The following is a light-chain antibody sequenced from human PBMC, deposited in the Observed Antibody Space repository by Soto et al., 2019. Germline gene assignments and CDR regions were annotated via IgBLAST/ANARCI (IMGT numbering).Light chain of an antibody. J-gene: IGLJ3*02. CDR3: CSYTGSSTS. Sequence: QSVLTQPASVSGSPGQAVTMSCAGASSDVGSYNLVSWYHQYPGKAPKLIIYVGNKRPSGVSNRFSGSGSGNTASLTISGLQAEDAADYYCCSYTGSSTSFGGGTKLTV. CDR2: VGN. V-gene: IGLV2-23*01. CDR1: SSDVGSYNL.